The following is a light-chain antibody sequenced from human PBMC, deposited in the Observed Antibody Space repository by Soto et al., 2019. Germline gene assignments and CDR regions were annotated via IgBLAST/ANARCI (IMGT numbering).Light chain of an antibody. CDR1: SSDVGRYNF. Sequence: QSALTQPASLSGSPGQSISISCTGTSSDVGRYNFVSWYQQRPGKAPKLIIYDVANRPSGISNRFSGSKSGNTASLTISGLQAEDEADYYCSSYTASTSLVYVFGTGTKLTVL. CDR3: SSYTASTSLVYV. V-gene: IGLV2-14*03. J-gene: IGLJ1*01. CDR2: DVA.